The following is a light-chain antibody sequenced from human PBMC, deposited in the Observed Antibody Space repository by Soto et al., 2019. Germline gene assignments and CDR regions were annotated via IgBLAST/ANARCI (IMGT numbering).Light chain of an antibody. Sequence: QSVLTQPPSASGSPGQSVTISCTGTSSDVGGYNYVSWYQQHPGKAPKLMIYEVSKRPSGVSDRFSCSKSGNTASLTVSGLQAEDEADYYCSSYAGSNIYVFGTGTKVTVL. CDR3: SSYAGSNIYV. CDR2: EVS. J-gene: IGLJ1*01. CDR1: SSDVGGYNY. V-gene: IGLV2-8*01.